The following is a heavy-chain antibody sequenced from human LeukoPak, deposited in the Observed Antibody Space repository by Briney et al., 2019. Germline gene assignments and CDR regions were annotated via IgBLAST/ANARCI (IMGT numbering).Heavy chain of an antibody. CDR2: ISGSGGST. CDR1: GFTFSSYA. V-gene: IGHV3-23*01. Sequence: GGSLRLSCAASGFTFSSYAMSWVRQAPGKGLEWVSAISGSGGSTYYADSVKGRFTISRDNSKNTLYLQMNSLRAEDTAVYYCARAAGIAVAGIKQYFQYWGQGTLVTVSS. J-gene: IGHJ1*01. D-gene: IGHD6-19*01. CDR3: ARAAGIAVAGIKQYFQY.